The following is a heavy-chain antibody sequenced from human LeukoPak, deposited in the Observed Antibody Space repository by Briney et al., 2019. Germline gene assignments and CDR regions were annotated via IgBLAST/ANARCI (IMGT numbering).Heavy chain of an antibody. D-gene: IGHD6-19*01. V-gene: IGHV1-18*01. Sequence: ASVKVSCKASGYTFSNYGITWVRQAPGQGLEWMGWTSAYNGNTNYAQKFQGRVTMPTDTSTSTAYMELRSLTSDDTAVYYCAREGVSAVAGDYYSYYYMDVWGKGTTVTVSS. CDR3: AREGVSAVAGDYYSYYYMDV. J-gene: IGHJ6*03. CDR1: GYTFSNYG. CDR2: TSAYNGNT.